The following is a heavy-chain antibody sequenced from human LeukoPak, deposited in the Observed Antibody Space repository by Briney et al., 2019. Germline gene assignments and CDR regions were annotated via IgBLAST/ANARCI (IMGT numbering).Heavy chain of an antibody. Sequence: PSETLSLTCSVSGSPFSSYYWNWVRQPPGKGLEWIGYISDSGTIDYNPSLKSRVTISLDTSKNQFSLNLTSVTAADTPVYYCARVETTLRYFDYWGQGSLVTVSS. CDR2: ISDSGTI. CDR3: ARVETTLRYFDY. J-gene: IGHJ4*02. D-gene: IGHD4-11*01. CDR1: GSPFSSYY. V-gene: IGHV4-59*01.